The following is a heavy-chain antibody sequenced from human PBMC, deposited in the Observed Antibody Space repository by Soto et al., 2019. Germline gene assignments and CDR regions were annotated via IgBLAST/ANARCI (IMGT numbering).Heavy chain of an antibody. CDR2: ISYDGSDK. Sequence: QVHLVESGGGVVQPGRSLRLSCEASGFTFSNYAMHWVRQAPGKGLEWVAVISYDGSDKYNANSVKGRFTISRDNSKNTLYLQMNSLRAEDTAVYYCARDTGPNGYNYYYFGMAVWGQGNTVTVSS. CDR1: GFTFSNYA. V-gene: IGHV3-30-3*01. J-gene: IGHJ6*02. CDR3: ARDTGPNGYNYYYFGMAV. D-gene: IGHD5-18*01.